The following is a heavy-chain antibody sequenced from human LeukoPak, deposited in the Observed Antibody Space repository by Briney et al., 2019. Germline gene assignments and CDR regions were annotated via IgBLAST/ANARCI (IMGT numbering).Heavy chain of an antibody. CDR3: ARRAAAGNGGYYFDY. CDR1: GYTFTGYY. D-gene: IGHD6-13*01. V-gene: IGHV1-2*02. CDR2: INPNSGGT. Sequence: ASVKVSCKASGYTFTGYYMHWVRPAPGQGLEWMGWINPNSGGTNYAQKFQGRVTMTRDTSISTAYMELSRLRSDDTAVYYCARRAAAGNGGYYFDYWGQGTLVTVSS. J-gene: IGHJ4*02.